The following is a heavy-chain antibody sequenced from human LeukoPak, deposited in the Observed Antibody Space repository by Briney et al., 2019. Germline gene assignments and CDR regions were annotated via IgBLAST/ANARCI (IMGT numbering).Heavy chain of an antibody. D-gene: IGHD5-18*01. CDR1: GFTFSRYS. CDR2: VSASGGST. CDR3: ATRDTALVKGFDY. Sequence: GGSLRLSCAASGFTFSRYSMNWVRQAPGMGLVWVSTVSASGGSTYYADSVKGRFAITRDNSKNTLYLQMNSLRAEDTAIYYCATRDTALVKGFDYWGQGTLVTVSS. V-gene: IGHV3-23*01. J-gene: IGHJ4*02.